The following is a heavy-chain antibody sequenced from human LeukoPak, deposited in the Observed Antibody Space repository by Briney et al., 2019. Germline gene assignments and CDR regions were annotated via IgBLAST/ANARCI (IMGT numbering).Heavy chain of an antibody. D-gene: IGHD5-18*01. CDR1: GFTFSSYS. CDR3: ARDTSSGFSYGNTDY. J-gene: IGHJ4*02. Sequence: NPGGSLRLSCAASGFTFSSYSMNWVRQAPGKGLEWVSSISSSSSYIYYADSVKGRFTISRDNAQNSLYLQMNSLRAEDTAVYYCARDTSSGFSYGNTDYWGQGTLVTVSS. V-gene: IGHV3-21*01. CDR2: ISSSSSYI.